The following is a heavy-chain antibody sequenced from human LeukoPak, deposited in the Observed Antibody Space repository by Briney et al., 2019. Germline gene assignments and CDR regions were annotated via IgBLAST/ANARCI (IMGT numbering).Heavy chain of an antibody. D-gene: IGHD3-22*01. Sequence: GGSLRLSCAASGFTFSSYSMNWVRQAPGKGLEWVSSISSSSSYIYYADSVKGRFTISRDNAKNSLYLQMNSLRAEDTAVYYCAGSAYYYDSSGYYRPFDYWGQGTLVTVSS. CDR1: GFTFSSYS. J-gene: IGHJ4*02. CDR3: AGSAYYYDSSGYYRPFDY. CDR2: ISSSSSYI. V-gene: IGHV3-21*01.